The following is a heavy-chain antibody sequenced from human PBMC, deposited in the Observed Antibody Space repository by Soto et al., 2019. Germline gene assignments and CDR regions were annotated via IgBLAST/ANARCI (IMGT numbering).Heavy chain of an antibody. CDR2: ISWNSGSI. Sequence: PGGSLRLSCAASGFTFDDYAMHWVRQAPGKGLEWVSGISWNSGSIGYADSVKGRFTISRDNAKNSLYLQMNSLRAEDTAVYYCASSSLVLAEVYYYYGMDVWGQGTTVTVSS. D-gene: IGHD6-6*01. V-gene: IGHV3-9*01. CDR1: GFTFDDYA. J-gene: IGHJ6*02. CDR3: ASSSLVLAEVYYYYGMDV.